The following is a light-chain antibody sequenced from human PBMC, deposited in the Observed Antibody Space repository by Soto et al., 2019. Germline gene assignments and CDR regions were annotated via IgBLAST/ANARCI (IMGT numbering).Light chain of an antibody. Sequence: QSVLTQSPSASGTPGQRVTISCSGSSSNIGSNSVYWYQQLPGTAPKLLIYSNNQRPSGVPDRFSGSKSGTSASLAISGLRSEDEADYYCAAWDDSLSGRVFGGGTKVTVL. CDR1: SSNIGSNS. CDR3: AAWDDSLSGRV. V-gene: IGLV1-47*02. CDR2: SNN. J-gene: IGLJ3*02.